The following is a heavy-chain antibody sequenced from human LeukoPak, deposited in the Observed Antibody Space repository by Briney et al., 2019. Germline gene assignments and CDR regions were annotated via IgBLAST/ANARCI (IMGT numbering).Heavy chain of an antibody. J-gene: IGHJ4*02. Sequence: GGSLRLSCAASGFTFSSYAMSWVRQAPGKGLEWVSAISGSGGSTYYADSVKGRFTISRDNSKNTLYLQMNSLRAEDTAVYYCAKDGVFEYSSSGRFDYWGQGTLVTVSS. CDR2: ISGSGGST. CDR3: AKDGVFEYSSSGRFDY. D-gene: IGHD6-6*01. V-gene: IGHV3-23*01. CDR1: GFTFSSYA.